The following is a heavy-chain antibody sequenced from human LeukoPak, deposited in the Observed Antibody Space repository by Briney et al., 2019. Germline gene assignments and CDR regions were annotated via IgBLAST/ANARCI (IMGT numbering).Heavy chain of an antibody. CDR1: GFTFSSYS. CDR3: ARDRLGREYSSSWYGTHPPQYFQH. Sequence: KTGGSLRLSCAASGFTFSSYSMNWVRQAPGKGLEWVSSISSSSSYIYYADSVKGRFTISRDNAKNSLYLQMNSLRAEDTAVYYCARDRLGREYSSSWYGTHPPQYFQHWGQGTLVTVSS. D-gene: IGHD6-13*01. CDR2: ISSSSSYI. J-gene: IGHJ1*01. V-gene: IGHV3-21*01.